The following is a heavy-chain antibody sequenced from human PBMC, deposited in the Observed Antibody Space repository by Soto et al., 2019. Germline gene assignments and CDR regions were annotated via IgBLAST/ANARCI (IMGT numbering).Heavy chain of an antibody. CDR3: ARGHTIAARPGDNWFDP. Sequence: SETLSLTCTVSGGSISSYYWSWIRQPAGKGLEWIGRTYTSGSTNYNPSLKSRVTMSVDTSKNQFSLKLSSVTAADTAVYYCARGHTIAARPGDNWFDPWGQGTLVTVSS. CDR2: TYTSGST. V-gene: IGHV4-4*07. D-gene: IGHD6-6*01. CDR1: GGSISSYY. J-gene: IGHJ5*02.